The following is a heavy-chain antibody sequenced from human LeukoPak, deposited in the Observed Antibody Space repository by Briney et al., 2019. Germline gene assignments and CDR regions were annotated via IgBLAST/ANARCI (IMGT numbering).Heavy chain of an antibody. Sequence: PGGSLRLSCAASGFTFSSYEMNWVRQAPGKGLEWVASINPDGREKYSVDSVKGRFTISRDNAKNSLYLQMNSLRAEDTAVYYCARDRGYSSFDYWGQGTLVTVSS. V-gene: IGHV3-7*01. CDR3: ARDRGYSSFDY. D-gene: IGHD6-19*01. CDR1: GFTFSSYE. J-gene: IGHJ4*02. CDR2: INPDGREK.